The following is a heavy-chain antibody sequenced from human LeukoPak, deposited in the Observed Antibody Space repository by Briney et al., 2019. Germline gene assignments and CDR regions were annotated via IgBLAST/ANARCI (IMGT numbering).Heavy chain of an antibody. CDR2: INPNSGGT. Sequence: ASVKVSCKASGGTFSSYAISWVRQAPGQGLEWMGRINPNSGGTNYAQKFQGRVTMTRDTSISTAYMELSRLRSDDTAVYYCARGEDSGSYFGIDYWGQGTLVTVSS. J-gene: IGHJ4*02. D-gene: IGHD1-26*01. CDR3: ARGEDSGSYFGIDY. CDR1: GGTFSSYA. V-gene: IGHV1-2*06.